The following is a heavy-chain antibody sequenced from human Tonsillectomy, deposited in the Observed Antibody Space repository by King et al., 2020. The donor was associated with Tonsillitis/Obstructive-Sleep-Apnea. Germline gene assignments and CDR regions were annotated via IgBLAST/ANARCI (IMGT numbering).Heavy chain of an antibody. J-gene: IGHJ3*02. CDR2: ISSSSSTI. CDR1: GFTFSSYS. D-gene: IGHD2-21*02. V-gene: IGHV3-48*02. CDR3: ARVHRDSDDAFDI. Sequence: QLVQSGGGLVQPGGSLRLSCAASGFTFSSYSMNWVRQAPGKGLEWVSYISSSSSTIYYADSVKGRFTISSDNAKNSLYLQMNSLRDEDTAVYYCARVHRDSDDAFDIWGQGTMVTVSS.